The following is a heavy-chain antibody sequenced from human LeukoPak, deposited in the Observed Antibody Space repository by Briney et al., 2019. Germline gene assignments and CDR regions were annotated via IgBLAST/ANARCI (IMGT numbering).Heavy chain of an antibody. CDR3: GMLLSNAAFDY. CDR1: GYTFTGYY. D-gene: IGHD6-25*01. Sequence: ASVKVSCKASGYTFTGYYMHWVRQAPGQGLEWMGWINPNSGETNYAQKFQGRVTMTRDTSVSTAYMELTRLRSDETAVYYCGMLLSNAAFDYWGQGTLVTVSS. J-gene: IGHJ4*02. V-gene: IGHV1-2*02. CDR2: INPNSGET.